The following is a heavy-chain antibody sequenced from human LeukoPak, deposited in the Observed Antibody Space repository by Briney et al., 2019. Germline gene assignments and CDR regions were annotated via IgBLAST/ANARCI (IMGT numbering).Heavy chain of an antibody. CDR3: ASGYCSSTSCSGSPFDY. V-gene: IGHV4-30-4*01. D-gene: IGHD2-2*03. CDR1: GGSISSGDYY. Sequence: SQTLSLTCTVSGGSISSGDYYWSWIRQPPGKGLEWIGYIYYSGSTYYNPSLKSRVTISVDTSKHQFSLKLSSVTAADTAVYYCASGYCSSTSCSGSPFDYWGQGTLVTVSS. J-gene: IGHJ4*02. CDR2: IYYSGST.